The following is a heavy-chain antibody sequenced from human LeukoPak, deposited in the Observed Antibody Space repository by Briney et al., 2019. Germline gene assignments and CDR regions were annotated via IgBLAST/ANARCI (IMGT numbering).Heavy chain of an antibody. CDR2: INPNSGGT. D-gene: IGHD1-26*01. CDR1: GYTFTSYG. CDR3: ARELVGASDFDY. J-gene: IGHJ4*02. Sequence: ASVKVSCKASGYTFTSYGISWVRQAPGQGLEWMGWINPNSGGTNYAQKFQGRVTMTRDTSISTAYMELSRLRSDDTAVYYCARELVGASDFDYWGQGTLVTVSS. V-gene: IGHV1-2*02.